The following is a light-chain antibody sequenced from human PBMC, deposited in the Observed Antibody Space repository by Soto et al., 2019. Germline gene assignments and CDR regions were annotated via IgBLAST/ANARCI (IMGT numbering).Light chain of an antibody. CDR1: QSVSSSY. J-gene: IGKJ5*01. CDR3: QQYGSSPQN. V-gene: IGKV3-20*01. CDR2: GAS. Sequence: EIVLTQSPGTLSLSPGERATLSCRASQSVSSSYLAWYQQKPGQAPRLLIYGASSRATGIPDRFSGSGSGTDFTLTISRLEPEDFAFYYCQQYGSSPQNFGQGTRLEIK.